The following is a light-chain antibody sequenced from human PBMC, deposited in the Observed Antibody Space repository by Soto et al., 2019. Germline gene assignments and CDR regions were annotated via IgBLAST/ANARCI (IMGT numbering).Light chain of an antibody. J-gene: IGKJ1*01. CDR2: GVS. V-gene: IGKV3-20*01. CDR1: QSVSSY. Sequence: EIVLTQSPGTLSLSPGERATLSCRASQSVSSYLAWYQQKPGQAPRLLIYGVSSRATGIPDRFTGSGFGTDFTLTISRLAPEDLAVYYCQQYGGSPRTFGQGTKVDIK. CDR3: QQYGGSPRT.